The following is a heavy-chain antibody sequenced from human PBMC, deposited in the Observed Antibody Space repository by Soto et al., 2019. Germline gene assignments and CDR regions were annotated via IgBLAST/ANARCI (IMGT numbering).Heavy chain of an antibody. V-gene: IGHV5-51*01. Sequence: PGESLKISCKGSGYSFTSYWIGWVRQMPGKGLEWMGIIYPGDSDTRYSPSFQGQVTISADKSISTAYLQWSSLKASDTATYYCARHRYDFWSGYQAGYYYYGMDVWGQGTTVTVSS. CDR2: IYPGDSDT. CDR3: ARHRYDFWSGYQAGYYYYGMDV. D-gene: IGHD3-3*01. CDR1: GYSFTSYW. J-gene: IGHJ6*02.